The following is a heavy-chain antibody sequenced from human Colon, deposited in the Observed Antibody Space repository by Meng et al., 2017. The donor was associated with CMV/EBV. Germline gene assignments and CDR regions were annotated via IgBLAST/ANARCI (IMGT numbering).Heavy chain of an antibody. D-gene: IGHD6-13*01. CDR1: GSTLTANH. V-gene: IGHV1-2*02. CDR2: IYPQDGGT. J-gene: IGHJ4*02. Sequence: QEKLVKAGIEVRQPGASVKVACKTSGSTLTANHLHWVRQAPGQGLEWMGWIYPQDGGTYFAQKFQDRVTLTRDTSITTAYMELSGLTSDDTAIYYCVRESWYFDFWGEGTLVTVSS. CDR3: VRESWYFDF.